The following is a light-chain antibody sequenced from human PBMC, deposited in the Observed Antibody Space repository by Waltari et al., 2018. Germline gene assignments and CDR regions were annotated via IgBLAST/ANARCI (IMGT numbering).Light chain of an antibody. CDR1: QSVSSSY. CDR3: QQYGSSLFT. V-gene: IGKV3-20*01. Sequence: EIVLTQSPGTLSLSTGERATLSCRASQSVSSSYLALYQQKPGQAPRLLIYGASSRATGIPDRFSGSGSGTDFTLTISRLEPEDFAVYYCQQYGSSLFTFGPGTKVDIK. J-gene: IGKJ3*01. CDR2: GAS.